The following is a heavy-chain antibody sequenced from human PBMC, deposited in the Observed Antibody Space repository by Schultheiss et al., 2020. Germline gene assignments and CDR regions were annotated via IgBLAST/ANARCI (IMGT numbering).Heavy chain of an antibody. CDR1: GFTFSDYY. D-gene: IGHD4-17*01. V-gene: IGHV3-11*04. CDR3: ARDSVYGDYGHYYYYMDV. Sequence: GGSLRLSCAASGFTFSDYYMNWIRQAPGKGLEWVSYISSLGTTIYYADSVKGRFTISRDNSKNTLYLQMNSLRAEDTAVYYCARDSVYGDYGHYYYYMDVWGKGTTVNGS. J-gene: IGHJ6*03. CDR2: ISSLGTTI.